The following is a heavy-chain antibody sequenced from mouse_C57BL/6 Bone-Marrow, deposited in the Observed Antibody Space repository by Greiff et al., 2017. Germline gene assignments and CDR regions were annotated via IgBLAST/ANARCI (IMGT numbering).Heavy chain of an antibody. Sequence: VQLVESGAELARPGASVKLSCKASGYTFTSYGISWVKQRTGQGLEWIGEIYPRSGNTYYNEKFKGKATLTADKSSSTAYMELRSLTSEDSAVYFCARWGMDYDETYWGQGTLVTVSA. J-gene: IGHJ3*01. CDR2: IYPRSGNT. CDR1: GYTFTSYG. CDR3: ARWGMDYDETY. V-gene: IGHV1-81*01. D-gene: IGHD2-4*01.